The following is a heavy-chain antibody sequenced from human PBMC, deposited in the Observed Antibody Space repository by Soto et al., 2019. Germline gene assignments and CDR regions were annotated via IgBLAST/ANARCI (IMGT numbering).Heavy chain of an antibody. CDR3: SRDPHIVVVPAARGCMDG. D-gene: IGHD2-2*01. CDR2: INPNSGGT. CDR1: GYTFTGYY. J-gene: IGHJ6*02. Sequence: QVQLVQSGAEVKKPGASVKVSCKASGYTFTGYYMHWVRQAPGQGLEWMGWINPNSGGTNYAQKFQGRVTMTRDTSISTAYIELSRLISDDTAVYYCSRDPHIVVVPAARGCMDGWGQGTTVTVAS. V-gene: IGHV1-2*02.